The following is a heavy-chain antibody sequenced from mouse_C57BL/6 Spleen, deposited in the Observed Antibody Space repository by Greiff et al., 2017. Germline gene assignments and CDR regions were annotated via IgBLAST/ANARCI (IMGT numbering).Heavy chain of an antibody. J-gene: IGHJ3*01. D-gene: IGHD2-4*01. V-gene: IGHV1-9*01. CDR2: ILPGSGST. Sequence: QVQLQQSGAELMKPGASVKLSCKATGYTFTGSWIEWVKQRPGHGLEWIGEILPGSGSTNYNEKFKGKATFTADTSSNTAYMQLSSLTTEDSAIYYCARNDYDVGAWFAYWGQGTLVTVSA. CDR3: ARNDYDVGAWFAY. CDR1: GYTFTGSW.